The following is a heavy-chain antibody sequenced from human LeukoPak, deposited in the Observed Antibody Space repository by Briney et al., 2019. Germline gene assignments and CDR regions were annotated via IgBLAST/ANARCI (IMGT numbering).Heavy chain of an antibody. J-gene: IGHJ5*02. Sequence: SETLSLTCSVSGGSFSSSTYYWGWIRQPPGKGLEWIGNIYNSGSTYYNPSLKSRVTISVDTSKNQFSLKLSSVTAADTAVYYCARQAYSSNLGWFDPWGQGTLVTVSS. V-gene: IGHV4-39*01. CDR3: ARQAYSSNLGWFDP. CDR2: IYNSGST. D-gene: IGHD6-13*01. CDR1: GGSFSSSTYY.